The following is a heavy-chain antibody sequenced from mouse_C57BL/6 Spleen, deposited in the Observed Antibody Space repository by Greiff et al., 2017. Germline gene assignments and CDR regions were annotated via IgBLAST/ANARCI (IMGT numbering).Heavy chain of an antibody. J-gene: IGHJ1*03. V-gene: IGHV1-81*01. D-gene: IGHD2-5*01. CDR3: ARCYSKYWYFDV. CDR2: IYPRSGNT. CDR1: GYTFTSYG. Sequence: QVQLQQSGAELARPGASVKLSCKASGYTFTSYGISWVKQRTGQGLEWIGEIYPRSGNTYYNEKFKGKATLTADKSSSTAYMELRSLTSDDSAVYFCARCYSKYWYFDVWGTGTTVTVSS.